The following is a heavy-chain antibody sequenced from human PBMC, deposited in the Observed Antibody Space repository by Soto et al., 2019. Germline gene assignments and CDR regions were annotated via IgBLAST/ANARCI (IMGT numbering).Heavy chain of an antibody. V-gene: IGHV4-59*01. CDR2: IYYSGST. CDR3: ARAQGVVVPQTLDY. Sequence: PGKGLEWIGYIYYSGSTNYNPSLKSRVTISVDTSKNQFSLKLSSVTAADTAVYYCARAQGVVVPQTLDYWGQGTLVTVSS. D-gene: IGHD3-22*01. J-gene: IGHJ4*02.